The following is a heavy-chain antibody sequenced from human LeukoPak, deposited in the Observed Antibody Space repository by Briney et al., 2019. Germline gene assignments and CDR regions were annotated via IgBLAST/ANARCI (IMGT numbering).Heavy chain of an antibody. Sequence: GGSLRLSCAASGFIFSSLAMTWVRQAPGKGLEWVSTINAVDANTYYADSVKGRFTVSRDNSRNTLYLQMNSLRAEDTAVYYCAKQFLSANWGQGTLVIVSS. CDR1: GFIFSSLA. J-gene: IGHJ4*02. V-gene: IGHV3-23*01. CDR2: INAVDANT. CDR3: AKQFLSAN. D-gene: IGHD3-3*01.